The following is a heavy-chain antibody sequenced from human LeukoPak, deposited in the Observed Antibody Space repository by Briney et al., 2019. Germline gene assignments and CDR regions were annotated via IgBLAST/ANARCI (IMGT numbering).Heavy chain of an antibody. J-gene: IGHJ3*02. CDR3: TRGELIADAFDI. Sequence: GRSLRLYCTASGFTFGDYAMSWVRQAPGKGLEWVGFIRSKAYGGTTEYAASVKGRFTISRDDSKSIAYLQMNSLKTEDTAVYYCTRGELIADAFDIWGQGTMVTVSS. CDR2: IRSKAYGGTT. D-gene: IGHD1-7*01. V-gene: IGHV3-49*04. CDR1: GFTFGDYA.